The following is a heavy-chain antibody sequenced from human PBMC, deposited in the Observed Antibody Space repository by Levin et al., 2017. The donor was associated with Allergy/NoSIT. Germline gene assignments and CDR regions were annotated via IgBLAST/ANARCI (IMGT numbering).Heavy chain of an antibody. CDR2: ISSSSSYI. CDR3: ARVIWGIAAAEGAFDI. CDR1: GFTFSSYS. D-gene: IGHD6-13*01. Sequence: PGGSLRLSCAASGFTFSSYSMNWVRQAPGKGLEWVSSISSSSSYIYYADSVKGRFTISRDNAKNSLYLQMNSLRAEDTAVYYCARVIWGIAAAEGAFDIWGQGTMVTVSS. V-gene: IGHV3-21*01. J-gene: IGHJ3*02.